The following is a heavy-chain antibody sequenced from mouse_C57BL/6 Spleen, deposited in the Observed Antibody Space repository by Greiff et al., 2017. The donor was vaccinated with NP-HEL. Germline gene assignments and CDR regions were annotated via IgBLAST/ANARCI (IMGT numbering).Heavy chain of an antibody. V-gene: IGHV1-82*01. CDR3: ARGNYAWFAY. CDR2: IYPGDGDT. CDR1: GYAFSSSW. D-gene: IGHD2-4*01. J-gene: IGHJ3*01. Sequence: QVQLKESGPELVKPGASVKISCKASGYAFSSSWMNWVKQRPGKGLEWIGRIYPGDGDTNYNGKFKGKATLTADKSSSTAYMQLSSLTSEDSAVYFCARGNYAWFAYWGQGTLVTVSA.